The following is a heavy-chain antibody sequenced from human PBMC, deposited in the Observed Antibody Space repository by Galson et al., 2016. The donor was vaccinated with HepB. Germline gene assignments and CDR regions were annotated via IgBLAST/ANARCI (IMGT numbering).Heavy chain of an antibody. J-gene: IGHJ4*02. V-gene: IGHV3-23*01. Sequence: SLRLSCAASGFTLSNSVMSWVRQAPGKGLEWVSAMSDSGGSTYYADSVKGRFTISRDNSKNTLYLQMNSLRAEDTAVYYCARGGSRPIDYWGQGTLVTVSS. D-gene: IGHD1-26*01. CDR2: MSDSGGST. CDR3: ARGGSRPIDY. CDR1: GFTLSNSV.